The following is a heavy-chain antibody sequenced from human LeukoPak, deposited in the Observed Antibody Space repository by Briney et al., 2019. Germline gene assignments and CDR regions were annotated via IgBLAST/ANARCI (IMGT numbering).Heavy chain of an antibody. D-gene: IGHD6-19*01. V-gene: IGHV1-58*02. CDR3: ASGSGWCSPDY. J-gene: IGHJ4*02. Sequence: TSVKVSCKASGFTFGSSPMQWVRQARGQRLEWIGWIVLGTGNTNYAQKFQERVTITRDMSTSTAYMELSSLRSEDTAVYYCASGSGWCSPDYWGQETLVTVSS. CDR1: GFTFGSSP. CDR2: IVLGTGNT.